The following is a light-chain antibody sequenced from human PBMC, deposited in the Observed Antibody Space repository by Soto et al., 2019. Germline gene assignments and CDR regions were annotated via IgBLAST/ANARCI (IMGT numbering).Light chain of an antibody. J-gene: IGLJ3*02. CDR2: RNN. CDR3: TVWDASLSAWV. CDR1: SSNIGRNY. V-gene: IGLV1-47*01. Sequence: QSALTQPPSASGTPGQRVTISCSGSSSNIGRNYVYWYQQLPGTAPKLLISRNNQRASGVPDRFSGSKSGTSASLAISGLRSDDEADYHCTVWDASLSAWVFGGGTKLTVL.